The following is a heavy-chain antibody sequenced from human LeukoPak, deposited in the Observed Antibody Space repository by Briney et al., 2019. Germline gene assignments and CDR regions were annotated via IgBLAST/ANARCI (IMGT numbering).Heavy chain of an antibody. D-gene: IGHD2-8*01. Sequence: PGGSLRLSCAASGFTFNSYAIHWVRQAPGKGLEWVAVISYDGSNKYYADSVKGRFTISRDNSKNTLYLQMNSLRAEDTAVYYCARDLYENYYYYGMDVWGQGTTVTVSS. CDR2: ISYDGSNK. CDR3: ARDLYENYYYYGMDV. J-gene: IGHJ6*02. V-gene: IGHV3-30*03. CDR1: GFTFNSYA.